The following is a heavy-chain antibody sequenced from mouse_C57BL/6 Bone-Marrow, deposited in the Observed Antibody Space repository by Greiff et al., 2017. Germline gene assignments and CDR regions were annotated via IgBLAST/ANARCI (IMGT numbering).Heavy chain of an antibody. J-gene: IGHJ2*01. CDR3: ARGHYYGSSYFYFDY. CDR1: GYTFTSYW. D-gene: IGHD1-1*01. CDR2: IDPSDSYT. V-gene: IGHV1-69*01. Sequence: QVQLQQPGAELVMPGASVKLSCKASGYTFTSYWMHWVKQRPGQGLEWIGEIDPSDSYTNYNQKFKGKSTLTVDQSSSTAYMQLSSLTSEDSAVYYCARGHYYGSSYFYFDYWGQGTTLTVSS.